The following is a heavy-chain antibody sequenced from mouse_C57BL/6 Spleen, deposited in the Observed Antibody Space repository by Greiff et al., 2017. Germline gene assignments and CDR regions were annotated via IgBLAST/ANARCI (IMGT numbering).Heavy chain of an antibody. CDR2: IDPEDGET. V-gene: IGHV14-2*01. CDR3: ARSDYYGSSRGASYAMDY. Sequence: VQLKQSGAELVKPGASVKLSCTASGFNIKDYYMHWVKQRTEQGLEWIGRIDPEDGETKYAPKFQGKATITADTSSNTAYLQLSSLTSEDTAVYYCARSDYYGSSRGASYAMDYWGQGTSVTVSS. CDR1: GFNIKDYY. D-gene: IGHD1-1*01. J-gene: IGHJ4*01.